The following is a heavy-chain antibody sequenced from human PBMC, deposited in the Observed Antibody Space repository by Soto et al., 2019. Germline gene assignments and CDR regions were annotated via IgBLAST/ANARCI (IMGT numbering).Heavy chain of an antibody. V-gene: IGHV5-51*01. CDR3: ARPREAGKNYYGVDV. CDR1: GYSFTSYW. CDR2: IYPGDSDT. J-gene: IGHJ6*02. D-gene: IGHD6-19*01. Sequence: GEALKSSGKGSGYSFTSYWIGWVRQMTGKGLEWMGIIYPGDSDTRYSPSFQGQVTISADKSISTAYLQWSSLKASDTAMYYCARPREAGKNYYGVDVWGQGTTVTVSS.